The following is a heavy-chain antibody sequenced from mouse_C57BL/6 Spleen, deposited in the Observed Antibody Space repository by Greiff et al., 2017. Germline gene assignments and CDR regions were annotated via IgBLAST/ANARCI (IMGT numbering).Heavy chain of an antibody. CDR2: IYPGDGDT. Sequence: VQLKQSGPELVKPGASVKISCKASGYAFSSSWMNWVKQRPGKGLEWIGRIYPGDGDTNYNGKFKGKATQTADKSSSTAYMQLSSLTSEDSAVYFCAREGTTVVVRYWYFDVWGTGTTVTVSS. D-gene: IGHD1-1*01. CDR1: GYAFSSSW. V-gene: IGHV1-82*01. J-gene: IGHJ1*03. CDR3: AREGTTVVVRYWYFDV.